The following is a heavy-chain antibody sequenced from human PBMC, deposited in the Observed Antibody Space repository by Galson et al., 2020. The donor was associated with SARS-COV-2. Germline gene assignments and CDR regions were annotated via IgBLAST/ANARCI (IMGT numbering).Heavy chain of an antibody. CDR1: GGSITRPDHN. V-gene: IGHV4-39*07. Sequence: SETLSLTCSVSGGSITRPDHNWGWIRQSPGQGLEWIGAIYYSGTTYYNPSLESRVTISVDTSKNQFSLDLTSVTAADTAFYYCARVRNYGSGSYLFWFDPWGQGTLVTVSS. CDR3: ARVRNYGSGSYLFWFDP. CDR2: IYYSGTT. D-gene: IGHD3-10*01. J-gene: IGHJ5*02.